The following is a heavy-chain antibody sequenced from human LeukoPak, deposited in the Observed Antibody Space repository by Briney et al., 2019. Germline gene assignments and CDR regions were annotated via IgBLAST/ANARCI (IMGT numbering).Heavy chain of an antibody. CDR3: ARTASSIAGATRYYLY. CDR2: VSGSGDRA. J-gene: IGHJ4*02. CDR1: GFTFSSYA. Sequence: PGGSLRLSCAASGFTFSSYAMTWVRQAPGKGLQWVSTVSGSGDRAYYADSAKGRFTISRDNSKNTLYLQIKSLRAEDTAVYYCARTASSIAGATRYYLYWGQGSLVTVSS. V-gene: IGHV3-23*01. D-gene: IGHD1-26*01.